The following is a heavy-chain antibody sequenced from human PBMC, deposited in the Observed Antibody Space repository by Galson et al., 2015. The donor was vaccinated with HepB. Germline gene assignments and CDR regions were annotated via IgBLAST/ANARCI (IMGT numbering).Heavy chain of an antibody. V-gene: IGHV3-30*18. J-gene: IGHJ4*02. CDR2: ISYDGSNK. Sequence: SLRLSCAASGFTFSSYGMHWVRQAPGKGLEWVAVISYDGSNKYYADSVKGRFTISRDNSKNTLYLQMNSLRAEDTAVYYCAKGYAGYSSIVDYWGQGTLVTVSS. CDR1: GFTFSSYG. D-gene: IGHD6-19*01. CDR3: AKGYAGYSSIVDY.